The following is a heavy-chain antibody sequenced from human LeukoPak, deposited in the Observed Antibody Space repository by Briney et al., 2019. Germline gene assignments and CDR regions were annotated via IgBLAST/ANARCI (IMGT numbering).Heavy chain of an antibody. CDR2: ISGSGGST. V-gene: IGHV3-23*01. CDR3: AKLHFRAPRGWFDP. D-gene: IGHD3-10*01. J-gene: IGHJ5*02. CDR1: GFTFSSYA. Sequence: GGSLRLSCAASGFTFSSYAMSWVRQAPGKGLEWVSAISGSGGSTYYADSVKGRFTISRDNSKNTLYLQMNSLRPEDTAVYYCAKLHFRAPRGWFDPWGQGTLVTVSS.